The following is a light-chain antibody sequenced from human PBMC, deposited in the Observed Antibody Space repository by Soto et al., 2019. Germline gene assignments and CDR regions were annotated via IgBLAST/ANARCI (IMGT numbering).Light chain of an antibody. CDR3: QQYNSYSRT. V-gene: IGKV1-5*01. CDR1: QSISSW. J-gene: IGKJ1*01. Sequence: EIQMTQSPSTLHAAVGDRGIITCRAIQSISSWLAWYQQKPGKAPKLLIYDASSLESGVPSRFSGSGSGTEFTLTISSLQPDDFATYYCQQYNSYSRTFGQGPKVDI. CDR2: DAS.